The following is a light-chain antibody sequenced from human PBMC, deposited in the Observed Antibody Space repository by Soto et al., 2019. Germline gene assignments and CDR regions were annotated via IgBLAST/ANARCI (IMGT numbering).Light chain of an antibody. CDR2: DAS. Sequence: DIQMTQSPTSLSASVGATVTITCRASQTISNHLNWYQQKPGKAPKLMIYDASSLESGVPSRFSGSGSGTDCTLTISSLQPEDVATYYCQQSYSSPPTLGQGTKVDIK. V-gene: IGKV1-39*01. CDR3: QQSYSSPPT. J-gene: IGKJ1*01. CDR1: QTISNH.